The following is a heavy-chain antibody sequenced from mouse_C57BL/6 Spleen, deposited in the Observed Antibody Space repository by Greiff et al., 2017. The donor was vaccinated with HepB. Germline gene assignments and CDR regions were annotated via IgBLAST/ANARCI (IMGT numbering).Heavy chain of an antibody. Sequence: EVQRVESEGGLVQPGSSMKLSCTASGFTFSDYYMAWVRQVPEKGLEWVANINYDGSSTYYLDSLKSRFIISRDNAKNILYLQMSSLKSEDTATYYCARALASYWYFDVWGTGTTVTVSS. CDR2: INYDGSST. V-gene: IGHV5-16*01. CDR3: ARALASYWYFDV. CDR1: GFTFSDYY. J-gene: IGHJ1*03.